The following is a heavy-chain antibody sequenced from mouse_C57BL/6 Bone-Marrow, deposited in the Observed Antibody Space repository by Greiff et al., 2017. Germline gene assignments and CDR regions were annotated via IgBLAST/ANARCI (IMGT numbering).Heavy chain of an antibody. CDR1: GYTFTSYW. CDR3: ARSTGTEYAMDY. CDR2: IDPSDSYT. Sequence: VKLQKPGAELVRPGTSVKLSCKASGYTFTSYWMHWVKQRPGQGLEWIGVIDPSDSYTNYNQKFKGKATLTVDTSSSTAYMQLSSLTSEDSAVYYCARSTGTEYAMDYWGQGTSVTVSS. V-gene: IGHV1-59*01. J-gene: IGHJ4*01. D-gene: IGHD4-1*01.